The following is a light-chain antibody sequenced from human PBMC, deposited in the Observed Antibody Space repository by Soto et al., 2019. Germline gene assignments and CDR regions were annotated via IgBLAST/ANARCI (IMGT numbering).Light chain of an antibody. CDR1: QSVSSY. Sequence: EIVLTQSPATLSLSPGERATLSCRASQSVSSYLAWYQQKPGQAPGLLIYDASNRATGIPARFSGSGPGTDFTLTISSLEPEDFAVYYCQQRSNWPITFGQGTRLEIK. J-gene: IGKJ5*01. V-gene: IGKV3-11*01. CDR3: QQRSNWPIT. CDR2: DAS.